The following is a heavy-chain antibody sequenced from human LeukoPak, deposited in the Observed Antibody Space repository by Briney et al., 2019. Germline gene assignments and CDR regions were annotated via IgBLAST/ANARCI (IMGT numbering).Heavy chain of an antibody. CDR1: GFTFSSYG. J-gene: IGHJ4*02. V-gene: IGHV3-30*02. D-gene: IGHD3-3*01. CDR3: AKESRYAERDYDFWSGYYTAVDY. CDR2: IRYDGSNK. Sequence: GGSLRLSCAASGFTFSSYGMHWVRQAPGKGLEWVAFIRYDGSNKYYADSVKGRFPISRDNSKNTLYLQMNSRRAEDTAVYYCAKESRYAERDYDFWSGYYTAVDYWGQGTLVTVSS.